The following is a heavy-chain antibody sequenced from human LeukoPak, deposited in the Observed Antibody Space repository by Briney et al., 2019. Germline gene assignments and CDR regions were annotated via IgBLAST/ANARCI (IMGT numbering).Heavy chain of an antibody. V-gene: IGHV4-39*01. Sequence: SETLSLTCTVSGGSISSSSYYWGWIRQPPGKGLEWIGSIYYSGSTYYNPSLKSRVTISVDTSKNQFSLKVRSVTAADTAVYYCAREKYSPGAVDYWGQGSLVTVSS. CDR1: GGSISSSSYY. J-gene: IGHJ4*02. CDR3: AREKYSPGAVDY. CDR2: IYYSGST. D-gene: IGHD6-6*01.